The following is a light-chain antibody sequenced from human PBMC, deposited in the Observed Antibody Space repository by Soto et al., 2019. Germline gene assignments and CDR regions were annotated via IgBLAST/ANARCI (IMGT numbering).Light chain of an antibody. J-gene: IGKJ2*01. CDR1: QSVATF. CDR2: GVS. CDR3: QQSFGSPPT. Sequence: DIQMTQSSSSLSASVGDRVTISCRASQSVATFLNWYQHRPGKAPRLLIYGVSTLQSGVPSRFSGGGYVTDFTLTISSLQPEDFATYICQQSFGSPPTSGQGTKVDIK. V-gene: IGKV1-39*01.